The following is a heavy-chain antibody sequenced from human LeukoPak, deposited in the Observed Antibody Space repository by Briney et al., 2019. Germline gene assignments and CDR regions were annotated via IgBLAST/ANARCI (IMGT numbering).Heavy chain of an antibody. V-gene: IGHV3-48*04. CDR2: ISSSSSTI. CDR1: GFTFSSYS. Sequence: GGSLRLSCAASGFTFSSYSMNWVRQAPGKGLEWVSYISSSSSTIYYADSVKGRFTISRDNAQNSLYLQMNSLRAEDTAVYYCTRGSYGDYEYWGQGTLVTVSS. J-gene: IGHJ4*02. CDR3: TRGSYGDYEY. D-gene: IGHD4-17*01.